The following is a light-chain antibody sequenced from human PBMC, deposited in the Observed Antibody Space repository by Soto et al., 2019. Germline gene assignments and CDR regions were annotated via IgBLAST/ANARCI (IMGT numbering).Light chain of an antibody. V-gene: IGLV1-51*02. CDR1: SSNIGNNY. CDR2: EDN. J-gene: IGLJ2*01. Sequence: QSVLTQPPSLSAAPGQKVTISCSGSSSNIGNNYVCWYQQFPGTAPKLLIYEDNKRPSGVPDRFSGSKSGTSATLGITGLRAGDEAELYCVTCHSGLSAAVFGGGTQLTVL. CDR3: VTCHSGLSAAV.